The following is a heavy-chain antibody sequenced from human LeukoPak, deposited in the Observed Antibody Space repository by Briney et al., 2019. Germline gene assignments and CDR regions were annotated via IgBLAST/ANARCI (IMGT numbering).Heavy chain of an antibody. CDR1: GYTIASYD. J-gene: IGHJ4*02. D-gene: IGHD2-15*01. CDR2: MNPDSTNT. V-gene: IGHV1-8*01. CDR3: ARVPSLGYCSGGSCYRFDH. Sequence: ASVTVSCKASGYTIASYDINWVRQAPGQGLEWMGWMNPDSTNTGYAQKFQGRVTMTRDTSMSTAYMELSSLTSEDTAVYYCARVPSLGYCSGGSCYRFDHWGQGTLVAVSS.